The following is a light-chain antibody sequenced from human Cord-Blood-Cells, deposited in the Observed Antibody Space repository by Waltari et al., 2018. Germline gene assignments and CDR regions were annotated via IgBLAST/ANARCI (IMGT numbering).Light chain of an antibody. Sequence: VVMTPSPLSLPVTLGQPAPIPCRSSQTLGHSDGNTYLNWCQQRPGQSPRRLIYKVSNRDSGVPDRFSGSGSGTDFTLKISRVEAEDVGVYYCMQGTHWPYTFGQGTKLEIK. CDR1: QTLGHSDGNTY. V-gene: IGKV2-30*02. CDR2: KVS. CDR3: MQGTHWPYT. J-gene: IGKJ2*01.